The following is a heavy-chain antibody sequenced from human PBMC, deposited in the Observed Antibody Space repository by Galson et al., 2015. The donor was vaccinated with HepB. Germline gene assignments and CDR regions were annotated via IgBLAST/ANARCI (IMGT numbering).Heavy chain of an antibody. CDR3: ASKIVGATGRNNWFDP. Sequence: SLRLSCAASGFTFSSYSMNWVRQAPGKGLEWVSSISSSSSYIYYADSVKGRFTISRDNAKNSLYLQMNSLRAEDTAVYYCASKIVGATGRNNWFDPWGQGTLVTVSS. CDR2: ISSSSSYI. D-gene: IGHD1-26*01. J-gene: IGHJ5*02. V-gene: IGHV3-21*01. CDR1: GFTFSSYS.